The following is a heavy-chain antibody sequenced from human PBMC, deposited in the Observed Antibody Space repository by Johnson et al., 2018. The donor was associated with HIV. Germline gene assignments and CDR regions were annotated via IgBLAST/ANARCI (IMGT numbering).Heavy chain of an antibody. CDR2: IYSGGST. D-gene: IGHD3-10*01. Sequence: VQLVESGGGLVQPGGSLRLSCAASGFTVSSNYMSWVRQAPGNGLEWVSVIYSGGSTYYADSVKGRFNISRDNSKNTLYLQMNSLRAEDTAVYYCARGPVMVRGVTDAFDIWGQGTMVTVSS. CDR3: ARGPVMVRGVTDAFDI. V-gene: IGHV3-66*01. J-gene: IGHJ3*02. CDR1: GFTVSSNY.